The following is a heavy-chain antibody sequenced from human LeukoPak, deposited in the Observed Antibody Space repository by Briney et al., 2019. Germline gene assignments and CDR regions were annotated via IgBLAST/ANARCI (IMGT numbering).Heavy chain of an antibody. J-gene: IGHJ4*02. V-gene: IGHV3-53*05. D-gene: IGHD3-22*01. CDR1: GFTVSSNY. CDR3: ARVTYYDSSGYDY. Sequence: GGSLRLSCAASGFTVSSNYMSWVRQAPGRGLEWVSVIYSGGSTYYADSVKGRFTISRDNSKNTLYLQMGSLRAEDMAVYYCARVTYYDSSGYDYWGQGTLVTVSS. CDR2: IYSGGST.